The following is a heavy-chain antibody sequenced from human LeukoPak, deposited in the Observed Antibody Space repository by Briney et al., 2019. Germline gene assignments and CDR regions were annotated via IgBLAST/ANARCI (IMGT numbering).Heavy chain of an antibody. Sequence: GSVKPSCKASGFAFNKYGFSWVRQAPGQGPEWLGWISAYDGRTNFAQNLQGRLTLTTDTSTTTAHMEMRSLTSDDTAVYYCARDPSNTVGRYSYFDYWGQGT. D-gene: IGHD6-19*01. V-gene: IGHV1-18*01. CDR2: ISAYDGRT. CDR1: GFAFNKYG. CDR3: ARDPSNTVGRYSYFDY. J-gene: IGHJ4*02.